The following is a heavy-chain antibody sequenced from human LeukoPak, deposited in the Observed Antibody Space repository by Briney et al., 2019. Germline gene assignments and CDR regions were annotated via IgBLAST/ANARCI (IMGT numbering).Heavy chain of an antibody. Sequence: GGSLRLSCAASGFTFSSHSMSWVRQAPGKGLEWVAYIKEDGREKDRVDSVKGRFTISRDNAKNSLYLQMNTLRADDTAVYYCARWRWLQSEFDYWGQGTLVTVSS. CDR2: IKEDGREK. D-gene: IGHD5-24*01. CDR3: ARWRWLQSEFDY. V-gene: IGHV3-7*01. CDR1: GFTFSSHS. J-gene: IGHJ4*02.